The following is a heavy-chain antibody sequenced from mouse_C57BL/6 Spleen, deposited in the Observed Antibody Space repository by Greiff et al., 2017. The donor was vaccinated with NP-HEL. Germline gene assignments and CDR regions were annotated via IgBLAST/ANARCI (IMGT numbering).Heavy chain of an antibody. J-gene: IGHJ2*01. D-gene: IGHD1-1*01. Sequence: QVQLQQPGAELVKPGASVKMSCKASGYTFTSYWITWVKQRPGQGLEWIGDIYPGSGSTNYNEKFKSKATLTVDTSSSTAYMQLSSLTSEDSAVYYWARSRYYGRSYFYFDYWGQGTTLPVSS. CDR3: ARSRYYGRSYFYFDY. CDR2: IYPGSGST. V-gene: IGHV1-55*01. CDR1: GYTFTSYW.